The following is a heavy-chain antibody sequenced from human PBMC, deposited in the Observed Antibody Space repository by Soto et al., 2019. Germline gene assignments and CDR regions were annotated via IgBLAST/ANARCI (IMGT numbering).Heavy chain of an antibody. J-gene: IGHJ4*02. V-gene: IGHV1-8*01. Sequence: QVHLEQSGAEVRKPGASVKVSCKTSGYSFTTFDISWVRQATGQGLEWMGWMNPRSGDADYAQKFQGRVTMTRETSITTAYMELRALRSDDTSVYYCVSRVDGIDYWGQGTLVTVSS. CDR3: VSRVDGIDY. CDR2: MNPRSGDA. CDR1: GYSFTTFD. D-gene: IGHD2-15*01.